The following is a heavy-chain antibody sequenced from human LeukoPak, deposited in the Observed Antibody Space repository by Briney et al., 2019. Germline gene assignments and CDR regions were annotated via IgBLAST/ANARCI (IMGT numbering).Heavy chain of an antibody. CDR1: GFTFSSYW. CDR3: ARVDYGSGSYPRDY. V-gene: IGHV3-74*01. D-gene: IGHD3-10*01. J-gene: IGHJ4*02. CDR2: INSDGSST. Sequence: GGSLRLSCAASGFTFSSYWMHWVRQAPGKGLVWVSRINSDGSSTSYADSVKGRFIISRDNAKNTLYLQMNSLRAEDTAVYYCARVDYGSGSYPRDYWGQGTLVTVSS.